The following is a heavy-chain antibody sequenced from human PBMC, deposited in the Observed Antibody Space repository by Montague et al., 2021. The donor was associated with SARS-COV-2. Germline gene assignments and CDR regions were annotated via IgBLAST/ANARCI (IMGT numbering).Heavy chain of an antibody. Sequence: SETLSLTRAVYGGSFTDYHWTWIRQSPGEGLEWIGQINYGGSTKYNPSLKSRVTISIDTSKNQFSLKLTSVTAADTAGYYCARGAPGYWGQGTLVTVSS. V-gene: IGHV4-34*01. CDR2: INYGGST. D-gene: IGHD1-1*01. J-gene: IGHJ4*02. CDR1: GGSFTDYH. CDR3: ARGAPGY.